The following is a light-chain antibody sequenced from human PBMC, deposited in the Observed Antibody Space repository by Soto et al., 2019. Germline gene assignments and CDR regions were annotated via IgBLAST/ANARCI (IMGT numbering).Light chain of an antibody. J-gene: IGKJ1*01. CDR1: QGISND. CDR3: QKYNSAPRT. Sequence: DIQMTQSQSSLSASVGDRVTITCRASQGISNDLAWYQQKPGKVPKLLIYAASTLQSGVPSRFSGSGSGTDFTLTISSLQPADVSTSYCQKYNSAPRTFGQGTKVEIK. V-gene: IGKV1-27*01. CDR2: AAS.